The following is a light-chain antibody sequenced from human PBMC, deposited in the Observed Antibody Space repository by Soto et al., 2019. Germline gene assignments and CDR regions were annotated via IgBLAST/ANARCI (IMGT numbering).Light chain of an antibody. CDR2: GAS. CDR1: QSVTSY. CDR3: QQYGPSPG. Sequence: ETVLTQSPGTLSLSPGERATLSCRATQSVTSYLAWYQQKPGQAPRLLIYGASRRATGIPDRFSGSGSGTDFTLTISRLEPEDFAVYYCQQYGPSPGFGQGTRLEIK. V-gene: IGKV3-20*01. J-gene: IGKJ5*01.